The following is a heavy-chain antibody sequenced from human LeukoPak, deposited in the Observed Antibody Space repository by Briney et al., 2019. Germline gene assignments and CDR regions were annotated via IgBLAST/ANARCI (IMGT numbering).Heavy chain of an antibody. J-gene: IGHJ4*02. Sequence: SETLSLXCTVSGGSISSGSYYWSRIRQPAGKGLEWIGRIYTSGSTNYNPSLKSRVTISVDTSKNQFSLKLSSVTAADTAVYYCARSLRGYSYGYDYWGQGTLVTVSS. CDR3: ARSLRGYSYGYDY. CDR1: GGSISSGSYY. V-gene: IGHV4-61*02. D-gene: IGHD5-18*01. CDR2: IYTSGST.